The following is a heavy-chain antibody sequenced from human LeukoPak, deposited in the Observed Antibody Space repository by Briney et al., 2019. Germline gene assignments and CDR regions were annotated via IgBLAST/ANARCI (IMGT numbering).Heavy chain of an antibody. J-gene: IGHJ4*02. Sequence: GGSLRLSCAASGFTFSSYSMNWVRQAPGKGLEWVSSISSSSSYIYYADSVKGRFTISGDNAKNSLYLQMNSLRAEDTAVYYCARAPRWYYFDYWGQGTLVTVSS. D-gene: IGHD4-23*01. CDR3: ARAPRWYYFDY. CDR1: GFTFSSYS. V-gene: IGHV3-21*01. CDR2: ISSSSSYI.